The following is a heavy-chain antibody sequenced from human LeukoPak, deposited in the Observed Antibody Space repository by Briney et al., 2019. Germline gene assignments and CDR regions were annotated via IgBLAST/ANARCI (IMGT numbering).Heavy chain of an antibody. D-gene: IGHD4-17*01. Sequence: GGSLRLSCAASGFSFISYGMRWVRQAPGKGLEWVGVISDDGRNKKYADSVKGRFTISRDNSKDTLYLQMNSLRDEDTAVDYCAKRPSDYGDYVTYFDYWGQGTLVTVSS. CDR3: AKRPSDYGDYVTYFDY. J-gene: IGHJ4*02. CDR2: ISDDGRNK. V-gene: IGHV3-30*18. CDR1: GFSFISYG.